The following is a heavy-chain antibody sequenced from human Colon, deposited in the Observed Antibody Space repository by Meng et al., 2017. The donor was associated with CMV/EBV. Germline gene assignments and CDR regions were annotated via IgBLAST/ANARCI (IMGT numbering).Heavy chain of an antibody. Sequence: STVSFSSGGDYWSWLRQHPGLGLEWIGYAHYTGSTYYNPSLQSRVSISIDMSKNQFSLNLRSVTAADAAVYYCARGFGAASLSWFDPWGQGTLVTVSS. V-gene: IGHV4-31*02. J-gene: IGHJ5*02. CDR3: ARGFGAASLSWFDP. D-gene: IGHD3-16*01. CDR2: AHYTGST. CDR1: TVSFSSGGDY.